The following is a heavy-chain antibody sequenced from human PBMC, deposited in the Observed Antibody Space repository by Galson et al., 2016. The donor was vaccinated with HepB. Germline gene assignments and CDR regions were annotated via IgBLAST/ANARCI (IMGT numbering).Heavy chain of an antibody. J-gene: IGHJ4*02. CDR2: IFHTGRV. CDR3: ARQHRGGPSDY. D-gene: IGHD5-24*01. CDR1: GVSISSSDW. V-gene: IGHV4-4*02. Sequence: ETLSLTCAVSGVSISSSDWWSWVRQPPGQGLEWIGQIFHTGRVNYTPSLASRVTISIDTSNNHFSLRLTSVTAADTALYYCARQHRGGPSDYWGQGTLVIVSS.